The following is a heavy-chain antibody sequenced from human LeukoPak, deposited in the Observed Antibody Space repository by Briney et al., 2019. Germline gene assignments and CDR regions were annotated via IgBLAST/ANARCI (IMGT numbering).Heavy chain of an antibody. J-gene: IGHJ5*02. V-gene: IGHV4-34*01. CDR3: ARSWFDP. CDR2: INHSGST. CDR1: GGSFSDYY. Sequence: KASETLSLTCAVHGGSFSDYYWSWIRQPPGKGLEWIGEINHSGSTNYNPSLKSRVTISVDTSKNQFSLKLTSMTAADTAVYYCARSWFDPWGQGILVTVSS.